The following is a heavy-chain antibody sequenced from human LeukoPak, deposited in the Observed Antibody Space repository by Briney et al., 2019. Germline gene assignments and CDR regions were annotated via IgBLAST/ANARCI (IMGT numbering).Heavy chain of an antibody. V-gene: IGHV7-4-1*02. CDR2: INTNTGNP. D-gene: IGHD6-19*01. CDR1: GYTFTSYA. J-gene: IGHJ4*02. Sequence: ASVKVSCKASGYTFTSYAMNWVRQAPGQGLEWMGWINTNTGNPTYAQGFTGRFVFSLDTSVSTAYLQISSLKAEDTAVYYCARAFVFIAVAGTEPPDYWGQGTLVTVSS. CDR3: ARAFVFIAVAGTEPPDY.